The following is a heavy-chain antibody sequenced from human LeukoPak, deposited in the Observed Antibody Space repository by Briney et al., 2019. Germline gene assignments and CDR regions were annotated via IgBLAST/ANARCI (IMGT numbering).Heavy chain of an antibody. CDR2: INHSGST. V-gene: IGHV4-34*01. D-gene: IGHD2-8*01. J-gene: IGHJ4*02. CDR3: ARPHSGTVNASTYGVIDY. Sequence: SETLSLTCAVYGGSFSGYYWSWIRQPPGKGLEWIGEINHSGSTYYSPSLKSRVTISVDTSKNHFSLKLSSVTAADTAMYYCARPHSGTVNASTYGVIDYWGQGTLVTVSS. CDR1: GGSFSGYY.